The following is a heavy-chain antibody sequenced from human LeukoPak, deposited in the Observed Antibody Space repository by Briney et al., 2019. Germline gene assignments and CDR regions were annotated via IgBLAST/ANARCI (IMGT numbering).Heavy chain of an antibody. J-gene: IGHJ5*02. Sequence: ASVKVYCKASGYTLTGYYMHWVRQAPGQGLEWMGWINPNSGGTNYAQMFQGRVSMTRDTSISTAYMELSRLRSDDTAVYYCAAVAGTRWFDPWGQGTLVTVSS. D-gene: IGHD6-19*01. V-gene: IGHV1-2*02. CDR2: INPNSGGT. CDR3: AAVAGTRWFDP. CDR1: GYTLTGYY.